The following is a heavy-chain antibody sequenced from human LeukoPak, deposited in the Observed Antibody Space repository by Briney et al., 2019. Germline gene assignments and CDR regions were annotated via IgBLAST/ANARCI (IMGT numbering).Heavy chain of an antibody. J-gene: IGHJ4*02. CDR1: GYTFTSYY. Sequence: ASVKVSCKASGYTFTSYYMHWVRQAPGQGLEWMGIINPSGGSTSYAQKFQGRVTMTRDTSTSTVYMELSSLRSEDTAVYYCARLSSGYGEGWSFDYWGQGTLVTVSS. V-gene: IGHV1-46*01. CDR2: INPSGGST. D-gene: IGHD5-12*01. CDR3: ARLSSGYGEGWSFDY.